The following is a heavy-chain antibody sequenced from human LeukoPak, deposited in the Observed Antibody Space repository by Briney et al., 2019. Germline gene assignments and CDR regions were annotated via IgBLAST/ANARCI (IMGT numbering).Heavy chain of an antibody. Sequence: GASVKVSCKASGHTFTSYGISWVRQAPGQGLEWMGWISANNGNTNYPQELQGRVTMTTDTSTSTAYMELRSLRSDDTAVYYCARDTVTTSEYYYYGMDVWGQGTTVTVSS. V-gene: IGHV1-18*01. CDR3: ARDTVTTSEYYYYGMDV. CDR2: ISANNGNT. J-gene: IGHJ6*02. D-gene: IGHD4-17*01. CDR1: GHTFTSYG.